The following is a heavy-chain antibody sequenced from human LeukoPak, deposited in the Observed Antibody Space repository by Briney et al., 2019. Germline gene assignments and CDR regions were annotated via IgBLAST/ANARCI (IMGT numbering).Heavy chain of an antibody. J-gene: IGHJ5*02. CDR3: VHRHKGDYDILTGYVGYFDP. CDR2: IYWTDDK. CDR1: GFSLTTTGVG. D-gene: IGHD3-9*01. Sequence: ESGPTLVKPTQTLTLTCTFSGFSLTTTGVGVGWIRQSPGKALEWLALIYWTDDKRYSPSLQTRLTITRDISKNQVVLTMTNMDPVDTGTYYCVHRHKGDYDILTGYVGYFDPWGQGTLVTVSS. V-gene: IGHV2-5*01.